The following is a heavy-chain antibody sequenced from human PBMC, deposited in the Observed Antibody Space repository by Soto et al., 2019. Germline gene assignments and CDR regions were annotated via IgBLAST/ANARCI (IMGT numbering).Heavy chain of an antibody. V-gene: IGHV1-3*01. CDR2: INAGNGNT. CDR3: ARGRDIVVVVAATLDWFDP. Sequence: ASVKVSCKASGYTFTSYAMHWVRQAPGQRLEWMGWINAGNGNTKYSQKFQGRVTITRDTSASTAYMELSSLRSEDTAVYYCARGRDIVVVVAATLDWFDPWGQGTLVTVSS. D-gene: IGHD2-15*01. CDR1: GYTFTSYA. J-gene: IGHJ5*02.